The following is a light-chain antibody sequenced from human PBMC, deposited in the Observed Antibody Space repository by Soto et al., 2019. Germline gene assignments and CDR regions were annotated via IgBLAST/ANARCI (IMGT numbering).Light chain of an antibody. CDR2: DAS. Sequence: EIVLTQSPGTLSVSPGERATLSCRVSQSVSSNLAWYQQKPGQAPRLLIYDASSRATGIPARFSGSGSGTEFTLTISSLQSEDFAVYYCLHYNKWPRWTFGQGTKVDIK. CDR1: QSVSSN. J-gene: IGKJ1*01. CDR3: LHYNKWPRWT. V-gene: IGKV3-15*01.